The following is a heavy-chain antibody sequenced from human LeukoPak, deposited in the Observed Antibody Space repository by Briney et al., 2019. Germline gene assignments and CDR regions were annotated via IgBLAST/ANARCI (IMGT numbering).Heavy chain of an antibody. Sequence: SETLSLTCTVSGGSISSFSWSWIRQPPGKGLEWIGEIYHSGSTNYNPSLKSRVTISVDKSKNQFSLKLSSVTAADTAVYYCARASSSSHYYYGMDVWGQGTTVTVSS. V-gene: IGHV4-59*12. J-gene: IGHJ6*02. CDR3: ARASSSSHYYYGMDV. CDR2: IYHSGST. CDR1: GGSISSFS. D-gene: IGHD6-13*01.